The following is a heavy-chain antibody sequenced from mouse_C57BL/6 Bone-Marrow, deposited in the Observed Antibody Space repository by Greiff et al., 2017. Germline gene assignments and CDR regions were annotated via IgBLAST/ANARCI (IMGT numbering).Heavy chain of an antibody. V-gene: IGHV3-6*01. CDR2: ISYDGSN. CDR1: GYSITSGYY. CDR3: ARRTTVRAWFAY. J-gene: IGHJ3*01. D-gene: IGHD1-1*01. Sequence: EVKLMESGPGLVKPSQSLSLTCSVTGYSITSGYYWNWIRQFPGNKLEWMGYISYDGSNNYNPSLKNRISITRDTSKNQFFLKLNSVTTEDTATYYCARRTTVRAWFAYWGQGTLVTVSA.